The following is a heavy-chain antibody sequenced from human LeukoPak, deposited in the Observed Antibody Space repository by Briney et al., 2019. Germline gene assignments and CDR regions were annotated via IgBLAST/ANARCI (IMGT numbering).Heavy chain of an antibody. CDR1: GFTFSVYG. J-gene: IGHJ4*02. Sequence: GGSLRLSCTASGFTFSVYGMRWARQAPGKGLEWVSAISGDGTYYADSVKGRFTISSDNSQDTLYLQMNSLRAEDTAVYYCAKDRYYDSSGYYSGYFDYWGQGTLVTVSS. D-gene: IGHD3-22*01. CDR2: ISGDGT. CDR3: AKDRYYDSSGYYSGYFDY. V-gene: IGHV3-23*01.